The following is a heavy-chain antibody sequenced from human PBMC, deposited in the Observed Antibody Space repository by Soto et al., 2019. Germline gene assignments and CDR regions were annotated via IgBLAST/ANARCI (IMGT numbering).Heavy chain of an antibody. V-gene: IGHV3-30-3*01. Sequence: QVQLVESGGGVVQPGRSLRLSCAASGFTFSSYAMHWVRQAPGKGLEWVAVISYDGSNKYYADSVKGRFTISRDNSKNTLYLQMNSLRAEDTAVYYCARDWGYCSGGSCSSELYYYYGMDVWGQGTTVTVSS. D-gene: IGHD2-15*01. CDR3: ARDWGYCSGGSCSSELYYYYGMDV. CDR2: ISYDGSNK. J-gene: IGHJ6*02. CDR1: GFTFSSYA.